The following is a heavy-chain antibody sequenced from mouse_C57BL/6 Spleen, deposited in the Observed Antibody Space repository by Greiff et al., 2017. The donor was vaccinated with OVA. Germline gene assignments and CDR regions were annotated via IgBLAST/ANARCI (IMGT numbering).Heavy chain of an antibody. Sequence: QVQLQQSGPELVKPGASVKLSCKASGYTFTSYDINWVKQRPGQGLEWIGWIYPRDGSTKYNEKFKGKATLTVDTSSSTAYMELHSLTSEDSAVYFCARKGVYGSSRAWFAYWGQGTLVTVSA. CDR2: IYPRDGST. CDR1: GYTFTSYD. D-gene: IGHD1-1*01. V-gene: IGHV1-85*01. J-gene: IGHJ3*01. CDR3: ARKGVYGSSRAWFAY.